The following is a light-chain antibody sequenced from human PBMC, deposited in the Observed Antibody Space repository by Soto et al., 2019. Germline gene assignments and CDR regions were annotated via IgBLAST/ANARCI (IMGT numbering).Light chain of an antibody. J-gene: IGLJ2*01. CDR2: DVS. CDR3: ASYTSSSTYLGFVV. Sequence: QSALTQPASVSGSPGQSITISCTGTSSNVGGYNFVSWYQQHPGKAPKLMIFDVSNRPSGVSSRFSGSKSGNTASLTISGLQAEDEADYYCASYTSSSTYLGFVVFGGGTKLTVL. CDR1: SSNVGGYNF. V-gene: IGLV2-14*01.